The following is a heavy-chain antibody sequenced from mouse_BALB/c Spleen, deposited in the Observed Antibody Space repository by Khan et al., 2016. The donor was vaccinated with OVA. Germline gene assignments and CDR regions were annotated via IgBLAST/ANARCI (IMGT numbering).Heavy chain of an antibody. CDR3: TRIYRSDFDY. CDR2: INPHIGET. CDR1: GYSFTGYF. J-gene: IGHJ2*01. V-gene: IGHV1-20*02. D-gene: IGHD1-1*01. Sequence: VQLKQSGPELVRPGASVKISCKASGYSFTGYFMNWVMQSPGKSLEWIGRINPHIGETFYNQRFKAKATLTVDESSSTAHMELRSLASEDSAVYYCTRIYRSDFDYWGQGTTLTVSS.